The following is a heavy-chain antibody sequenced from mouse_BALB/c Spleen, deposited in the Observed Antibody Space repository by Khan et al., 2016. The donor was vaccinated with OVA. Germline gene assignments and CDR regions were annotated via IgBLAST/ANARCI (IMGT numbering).Heavy chain of an antibody. CDR1: GFSLITYG. Sequence: QVQLQQSGPGLVQPSQSLSITCTVSGFSLITYGVHWVRQSPGKGLEWLGVIWSDGSTDYNAAFIYRLIITKYNSKSQVFFKMNSLQADDTAIYYCARNSYGYDFTYWGRGTLVTVSA. V-gene: IGHV2-4-1*01. CDR2: IWSDGST. CDR3: ARNSYGYDFTY. D-gene: IGHD2-2*01. J-gene: IGHJ3*01.